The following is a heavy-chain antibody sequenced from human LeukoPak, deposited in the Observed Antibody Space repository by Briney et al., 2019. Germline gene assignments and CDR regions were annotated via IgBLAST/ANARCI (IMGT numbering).Heavy chain of an antibody. CDR3: ATPYSGGYHGLDI. Sequence: PSETLSLTCTVSGGSISSSTYYWGWIRQPPGKGLEWIGSIYYSGSTYYNPSLKSRVTISVDTSKNQFSLKLNSVTAADTAVYYCATPYSGGYHGLDIWGPGTMVTVSS. J-gene: IGHJ3*02. CDR1: GGSISSSTYY. V-gene: IGHV4-39*01. CDR2: IYYSGST. D-gene: IGHD1-26*01.